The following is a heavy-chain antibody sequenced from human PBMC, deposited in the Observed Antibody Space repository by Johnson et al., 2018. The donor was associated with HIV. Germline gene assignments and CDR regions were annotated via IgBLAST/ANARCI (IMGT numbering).Heavy chain of an antibody. Sequence: VQLVESGGGLVKPGGSLRLSCAASGFIVSNNYMSWVRQAPGKGLEWVSLIYNGTTFYADSVKGRFTISRDNSKNTLYLQMNSLRAEDTAVYYCTRESTEAVDSWGQGTMVTVSS. V-gene: IGHV3-53*01. CDR1: GFIVSNNY. J-gene: IGHJ3*02. CDR2: IYNGTT. D-gene: IGHD1-14*01. CDR3: TRESTEAVDS.